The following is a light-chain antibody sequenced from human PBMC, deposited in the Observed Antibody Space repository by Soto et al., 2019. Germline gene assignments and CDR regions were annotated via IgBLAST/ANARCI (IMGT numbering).Light chain of an antibody. CDR2: KAS. J-gene: IGKJ4*02. V-gene: IGKV1-5*03. Sequence: DIQMTQSPSTLSGSVGDRVTITCRASQTISSWLAWYQQKPGKAPKLLIYKASTLKSGVPSRFSGSGSGTEFTLTISSLQPEDFATYYCQQSYSTPRGFGGGTKVDNK. CDR1: QTISSW. CDR3: QQSYSTPRG.